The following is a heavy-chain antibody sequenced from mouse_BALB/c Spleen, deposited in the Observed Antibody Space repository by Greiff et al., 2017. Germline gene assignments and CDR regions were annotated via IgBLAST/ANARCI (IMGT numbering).Heavy chain of an antibody. D-gene: IGHD1-3*01. CDR2: ISYDGSN. CDR3: AGDNYCFDY. V-gene: IGHV3-6*02. CDR1: GYSITRCYF. Sequence: EVQLVESGPGLVKPSQSLSLTCSATGYSITRCYFRYWIRQSPGNNLEWMGYISYDGSNNYNPTLKNRISITRDTSKNQFFLKLNSVTTEDTATYYSAGDNYCFDYWGQGTTLTVSS. J-gene: IGHJ2*01.